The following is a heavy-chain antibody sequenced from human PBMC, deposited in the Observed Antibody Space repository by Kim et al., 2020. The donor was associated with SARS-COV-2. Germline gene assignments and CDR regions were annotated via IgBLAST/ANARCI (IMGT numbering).Heavy chain of an antibody. J-gene: IGHJ3*02. Sequence: GGSLRLSCAASRFTFSSYGMHWVRQAPGKGLEWVIFISYDGSHKYYADSVNGRFTISRDNSKNTLYLEMNRLRPEDTAIYYCANEIFKYSGGMSYALDIWGQGTTVTVSS. V-gene: IGHV3-30*18. CDR1: RFTFSSYG. CDR2: ISYDGSHK. CDR3: ANEIFKYSGGMSYALDI. D-gene: IGHD1-26*01.